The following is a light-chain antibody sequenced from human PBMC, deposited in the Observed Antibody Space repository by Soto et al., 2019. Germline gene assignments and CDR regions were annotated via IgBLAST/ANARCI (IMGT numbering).Light chain of an antibody. CDR2: AAS. CDR1: ENIFKF. J-gene: IGKJ4*01. CDR3: QLYNTQSIT. Sequence: DIQLIQSPATLSASVGDRITITCRASENIFKFLVWYQQRSGRAPNLLIYAASDLETGVPSRFSGRGSGTEFTLTIDSLLPDDSATYYCQLYNTQSITFGGGTKVDVK. V-gene: IGKV1-5*01.